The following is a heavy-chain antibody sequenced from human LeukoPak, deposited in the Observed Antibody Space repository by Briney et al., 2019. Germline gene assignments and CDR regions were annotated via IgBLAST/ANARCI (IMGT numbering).Heavy chain of an antibody. CDR3: AREGNYYDILTGFFDY. Sequence: ASVKVSCKASGYTFTSYGISWVRQAPGQELEWMGWISAYNGNTNYAQKLQGRVTMTTDTSTSTAYMELRSLRSDDTAVYYCAREGNYYDILTGFFDYWGQGTLVTVSS. CDR2: ISAYNGNT. D-gene: IGHD3-9*01. V-gene: IGHV1-18*01. CDR1: GYTFTSYG. J-gene: IGHJ4*02.